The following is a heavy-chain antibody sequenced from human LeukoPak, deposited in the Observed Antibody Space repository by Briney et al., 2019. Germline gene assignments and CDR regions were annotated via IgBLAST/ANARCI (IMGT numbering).Heavy chain of an antibody. J-gene: IGHJ6*02. CDR2: INHSGST. V-gene: IGHV4-34*01. CDR3: AGYSRGYYYGMDV. D-gene: IGHD5-18*01. Sequence: SETLSLTCTVYGGSFSGYYWSWIRQPPGKGLEWIGEINHSGSTNYNPSLKSRVTISVDTSKNQFSLKLSSVTAADTAVYYCAGYSRGYYYGMDVWGQGTTVTVSS. CDR1: GGSFSGYY.